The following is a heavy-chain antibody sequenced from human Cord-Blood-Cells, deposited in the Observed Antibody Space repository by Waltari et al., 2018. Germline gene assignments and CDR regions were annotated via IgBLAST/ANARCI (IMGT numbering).Heavy chain of an antibody. V-gene: IGHV3-23*01. CDR3: AKDRNYYFDY. CDR2: ISGSGGST. Sequence: EVQLLESGGGLVQPGGSLRVSCAAFGFTFSSYAMSWVRQAPGKGLEWVSAISGSGGSTYYADSVKRRFTISRDNSKNTLYLQMNSLRAEDTAVYYCAKDRNYYFDYWGQGTLVTVSS. CDR1: GFTFSSYA. D-gene: IGHD1-7*01. J-gene: IGHJ4*02.